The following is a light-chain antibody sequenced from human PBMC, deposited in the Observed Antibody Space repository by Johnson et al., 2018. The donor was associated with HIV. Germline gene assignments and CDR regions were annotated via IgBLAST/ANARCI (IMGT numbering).Light chain of an antibody. Sequence: QSVLTQPPSVSAAPGQKVTISCSGSSSNIGNNYVSWYQQLPGTAPKLLIYDNNKRPSGIPDRFSGSKSGTSATLGITGLQTGDEAENYCGTWDCCLSAGIVCGTGTKVTVL. CDR3: GTWDCCLSAGIV. V-gene: IGLV1-51*01. CDR2: DNN. J-gene: IGLJ1*01. CDR1: SSNIGNNY.